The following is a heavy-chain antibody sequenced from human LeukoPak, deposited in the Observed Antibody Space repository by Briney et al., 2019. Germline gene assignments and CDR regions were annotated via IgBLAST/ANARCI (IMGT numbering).Heavy chain of an antibody. CDR2: LWYGGSNK. CDR1: GFTFSSYG. J-gene: IGHJ6*02. CDR3: ARDKIVWVSEFLWFGEQGNHFYYYGMDV. Sequence: GGSLRLSCAASGFTFSSYGMLWLAPAPGKGLEWLADLWYGGSNKYYADYVKGRFTISRDNSKNTLDLQMNSLRAEDTAAYYCARDKIVWVSEFLWFGEQGNHFYYYGMDVWGQGTTVTVSS. V-gene: IGHV3-33*01. D-gene: IGHD3-10*01.